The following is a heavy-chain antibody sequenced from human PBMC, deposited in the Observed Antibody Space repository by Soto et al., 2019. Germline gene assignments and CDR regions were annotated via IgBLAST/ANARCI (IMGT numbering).Heavy chain of an antibody. J-gene: IGHJ6*03. V-gene: IGHV4-59*01. Sequence: SEALCLTCTVSGGSISSDYWSWILQPPGKGLEWIGYIYYSGSTNYNPSLKSRVTISVDTSKNQFSLKLSSVTAADTAVYYCARDASAVSYYYLDVWGKGTTCTVSS. CDR1: GGSISSDY. CDR3: ARDASAVSYYYLDV. D-gene: IGHD6-13*01. CDR2: IYYSGST.